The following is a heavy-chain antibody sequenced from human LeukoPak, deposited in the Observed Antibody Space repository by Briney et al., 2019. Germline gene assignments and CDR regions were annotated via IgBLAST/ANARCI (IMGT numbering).Heavy chain of an antibody. J-gene: IGHJ4*02. Sequence: SETLSLTCAVYGGPFSDYYWSWIRQPPGKGLEWIGYIYNSGSTNYNPSLKSRVTISVDTSKNQFSLKLSSVTAADTAVYYCARENSNSWYLDYWGQGTLVTVSS. CDR3: ARENSNSWYLDY. D-gene: IGHD6-13*01. V-gene: IGHV4-59*01. CDR2: IYNSGST. CDR1: GGPFSDYY.